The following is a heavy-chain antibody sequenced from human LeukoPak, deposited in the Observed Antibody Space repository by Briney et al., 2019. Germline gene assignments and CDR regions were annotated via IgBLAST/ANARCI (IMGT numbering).Heavy chain of an antibody. CDR3: AKSNGYGLVDI. D-gene: IGHD3-10*01. CDR2: ISYSGST. CDR1: GDSINSYF. J-gene: IGHJ3*02. Sequence: PSETLSLTCTVSGDSINSYFWSWIRQPPGKGLEWIGYISYSGSTNYNPSLKSRVTMSVDTSKNQFSLKLNSVTAADTAVYYCAKSNGYGLVDIWGQGTMVTVSS. V-gene: IGHV4-59*12.